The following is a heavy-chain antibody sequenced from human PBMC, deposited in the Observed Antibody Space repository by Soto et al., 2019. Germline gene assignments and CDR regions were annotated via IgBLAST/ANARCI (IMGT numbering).Heavy chain of an antibody. CDR1: GSTFSSYA. J-gene: IGHJ4*02. Sequence: PGGSLRLSCAASGSTFSSYAMSWVRQAPGKGLEWVSAISGSGGSTYYADSVKGRFTISRDNSKNTLYLQMNSLRAEDTAVYYCAKGKPSITMIVVDPAPSDYWGQGTLVTVSS. CDR3: AKGKPSITMIVVDPAPSDY. V-gene: IGHV3-23*01. D-gene: IGHD3-22*01. CDR2: ISGSGGST.